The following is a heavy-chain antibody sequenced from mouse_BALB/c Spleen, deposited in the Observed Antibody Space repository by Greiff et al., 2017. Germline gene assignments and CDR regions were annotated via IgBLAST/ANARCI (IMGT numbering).Heavy chain of an antibody. Sequence: EVKLEESGGGLVQPGGSLKLSCAASGFTFSSYTMSWVRQTPEKRLEWVAYISNGGGSTYYPDTVKGRFTISRDNAKNTLYLQRSSLKSEDTAMYYCARRGYYGSSSPFYWYFDVWGAGTTVTVSS. CDR1: GFTFSSYT. CDR2: ISNGGGST. V-gene: IGHV5-12-2*01. CDR3: ARRGYYGSSSPFYWYFDV. D-gene: IGHD1-1*01. J-gene: IGHJ1*01.